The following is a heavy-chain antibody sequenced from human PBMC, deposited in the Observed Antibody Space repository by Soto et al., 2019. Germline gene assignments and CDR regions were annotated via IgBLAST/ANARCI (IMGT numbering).Heavy chain of an antibody. D-gene: IGHD4-17*01. J-gene: IGHJ4*02. Sequence: KVSCKASGYTFTSYWISWVRQMPGKGLEWMGIIYPGDSDTRYSPSFRGQVTISADKSISSAYLQWSSLKASDTAMYYCARLNDYGGYGGQGTLVTVPS. V-gene: IGHV5-51*01. CDR2: IYPGDSDT. CDR1: GYTFTSYW. CDR3: ARLNDYGGY.